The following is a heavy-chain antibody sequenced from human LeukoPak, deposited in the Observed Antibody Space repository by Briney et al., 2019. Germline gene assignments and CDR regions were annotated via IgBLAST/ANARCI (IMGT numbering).Heavy chain of an antibody. Sequence: PGGSLRLSCAASGFTFSSYAMNWVRQAPGKGLEWVSVVSGTGTYYADSVKGRFTISRDNSKNMLYLQMGSLRVEDTARYYCAKDRVGGYRVFDDWGQGTLVTVSP. CDR2: VSGTGT. D-gene: IGHD5-12*01. CDR1: GFTFSSYA. J-gene: IGHJ4*02. V-gene: IGHV3-23*01. CDR3: AKDRVGGYRVFDD.